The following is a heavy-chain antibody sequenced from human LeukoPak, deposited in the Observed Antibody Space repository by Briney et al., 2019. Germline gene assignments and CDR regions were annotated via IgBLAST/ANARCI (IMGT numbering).Heavy chain of an antibody. CDR3: VRDARYCPDV. CDR2: LISDGSSA. Sequence: PGGSLRLSCAASRFTFSSYWMHWVRQAPGKGLVWVSRLISDGSSASYADSVKGRFTISRDNTKNTLYLQMNSLRAEDTAIYYCVRDARYCPDVWGQGTTVTVSS. CDR1: RFTFSSYW. D-gene: IGHD2-8*02. J-gene: IGHJ6*02. V-gene: IGHV3-74*01.